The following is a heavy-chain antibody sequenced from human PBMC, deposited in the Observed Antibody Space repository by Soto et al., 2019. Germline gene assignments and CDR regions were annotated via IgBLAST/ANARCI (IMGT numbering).Heavy chain of an antibody. D-gene: IGHD3-3*01. V-gene: IGHV3-23*01. CDR1: GFTFSTSA. CDR3: AKGPAVFGAVISFDYYYGMYV. J-gene: IGHJ6*02. Sequence: GGSLRLSCTASGFTFSTSAMSWVRQAPGRGLEWVSGISGSGAGTYYADSVKGRFTISRDNSKNTLYLQMSGLRAEDAAVYYCAKGPAVFGAVISFDYYYGMYVWGQGTPVTVSS. CDR2: ISGSGAGT.